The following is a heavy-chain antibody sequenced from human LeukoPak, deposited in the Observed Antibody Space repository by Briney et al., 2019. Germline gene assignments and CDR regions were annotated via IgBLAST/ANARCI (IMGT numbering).Heavy chain of an antibody. D-gene: IGHD4-11*01. Sequence: ASVSVSFTASGYTFTVYYMHWVRQAPGQGLEWMGWINPNSGGTNYAQKFQGRVTMTRDTSISTAYMELSRLRSDDTAVYYCARGHLMTTVTTNYDYWGQGTLVTVSS. J-gene: IGHJ4*02. CDR2: INPNSGGT. CDR3: ARGHLMTTVTTNYDY. CDR1: GYTFTVYY. V-gene: IGHV1-2*02.